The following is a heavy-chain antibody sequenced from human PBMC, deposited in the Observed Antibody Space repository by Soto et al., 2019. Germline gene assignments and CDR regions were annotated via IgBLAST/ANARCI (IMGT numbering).Heavy chain of an antibody. CDR1: GFTFSDYY. V-gene: IGHV3-11*06. D-gene: IGHD6-13*01. Sequence: QVQLVESGGGLVKPGGSLRLSCAASGFTFSDYYMSWIRQAPGKGLEWVSYISSSSSYTNYADSVKGRFTISRDNAKNSLYLQMNSLRAQDTAVYYSARDRGIAAAAEGDFDYWGQGTLVTVSS. CDR3: ARDRGIAAAAEGDFDY. CDR2: ISSSSSYT. J-gene: IGHJ4*02.